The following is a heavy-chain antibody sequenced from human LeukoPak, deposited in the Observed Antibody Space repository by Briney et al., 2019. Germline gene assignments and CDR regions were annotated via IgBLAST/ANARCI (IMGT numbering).Heavy chain of an antibody. J-gene: IGHJ5*02. CDR1: GGTFSSYA. Sequence: GASVKVSCKASGGTFSSYAISWVRQAPGQGLGWMGGIIPIFGTANYAQKFQGRVTITADESTSTAYMELSSLRSEDTAVYYCARDPNVARYSSSSNWFDPWGQGTLVTVSS. CDR3: ARDPNVARYSSSSNWFDP. D-gene: IGHD6-13*01. CDR2: IIPIFGTA. V-gene: IGHV1-69*01.